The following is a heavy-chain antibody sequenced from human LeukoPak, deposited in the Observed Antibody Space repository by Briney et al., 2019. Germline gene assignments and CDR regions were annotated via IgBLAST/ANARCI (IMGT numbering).Heavy chain of an antibody. J-gene: IGHJ4*02. CDR3: ARDTLDSSGYYSTSY. V-gene: IGHV4-31*03. D-gene: IGHD3-22*01. Sequence: PSETLSLTCTVSGGSISSGGYYWSWIRQHPGKGLEWIGYIYYSGSTYYNPSLKSRVTISVDTSKNQFSLKLSSVTAADTAVYYCARDTLDSSGYYSTSYWGQGTLVTVSS. CDR1: GGSISSGGYY. CDR2: IYYSGST.